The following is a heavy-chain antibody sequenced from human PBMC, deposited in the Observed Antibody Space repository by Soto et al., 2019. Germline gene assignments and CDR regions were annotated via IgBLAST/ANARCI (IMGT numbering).Heavy chain of an antibody. CDR3: VRVGSGSFYSWFDP. CDR2: INPSGGST. CDR1: GYSFTNYY. J-gene: IGHJ5*02. Sequence: ASVKVSCKASGYSFTNYYMHWVRQAPGQGLEWMGTINPSGGSTSYAQKFQGRVTMTRDTSTSTVHMEVNSLSSEDTAVYYCVRVGSGSFYSWFDPWGQGTVVTVSS. D-gene: IGHD1-26*01. V-gene: IGHV1-46*01.